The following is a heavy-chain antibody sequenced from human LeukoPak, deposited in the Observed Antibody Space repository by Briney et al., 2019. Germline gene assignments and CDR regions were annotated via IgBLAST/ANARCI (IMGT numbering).Heavy chain of an antibody. Sequence: SETLSLTCTVSGCSISSYYWSWIRQPPGKGLEWIWYIFNSGSTNYNPSLMSRVTISVHTSKNQSSLKVSSVTAADTAVYYCARRRRGYNGYEDAFDIWGQGTMVTVSS. CDR2: IFNSGST. V-gene: IGHV4-59*08. CDR3: ARRRRGYNGYEDAFDI. CDR1: GCSISSYY. D-gene: IGHD5-12*01. J-gene: IGHJ3*02.